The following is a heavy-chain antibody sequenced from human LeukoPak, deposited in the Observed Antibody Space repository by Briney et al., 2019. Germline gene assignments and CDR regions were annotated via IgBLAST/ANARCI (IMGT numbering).Heavy chain of an antibody. CDR2: IGTAGDT. V-gene: IGHV3-13*01. D-gene: IGHD3-10*01. J-gene: IGHJ5*02. CDR1: GFTFSSYD. Sequence: GGSLRLSCAASGFTFSSYDMHWVRQATGKGLEWVSAIGTAGDTYYPGSVKGRFTISRENTKSSLYLQMNSLRAGDTAVYYCARGPPSSMVRGVISAWGQGTLVTVSS. CDR3: ARGPPSSMVRGVISA.